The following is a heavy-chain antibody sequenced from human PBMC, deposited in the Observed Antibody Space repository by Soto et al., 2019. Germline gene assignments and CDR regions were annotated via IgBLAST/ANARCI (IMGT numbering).Heavy chain of an antibody. CDR1: GGSVSSGSYY. CDR3: ARDGCSGGSCYGWFDP. D-gene: IGHD2-15*01. V-gene: IGHV4-61*01. CDR2: IYYSGST. J-gene: IGHJ5*02. Sequence: PSETLSLTCTVSGGSVSSGSYYWSWIRQPPGKGLEWIGYIYYSGSTNYNPSLKSRVTISVDTSKNQFSLKLSSVTAADTAVYYCARDGCSGGSCYGWFDPWGQGTLVTVSS.